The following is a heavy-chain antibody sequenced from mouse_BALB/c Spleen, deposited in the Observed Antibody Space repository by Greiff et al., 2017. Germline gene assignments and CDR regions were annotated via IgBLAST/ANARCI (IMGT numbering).Heavy chain of an antibody. D-gene: IGHD2-4*01. J-gene: IGHJ2*01. CDR3: TRGIYYDYPYYFDY. V-gene: IGHV1-31*01. CDR2: IDPFNGGT. CDR1: GYSFTSYY. Sequence: EVQLQQSGPELMKPGASVKISCKASGYSFTSYYMHWVKQSHGKSLEWIGYIDPFNGGTSYNQKFKDKATLTVDKSSSTAYMQLSSPTSEDSAVYYCTRGIYYDYPYYFDYWGQGTTLTVSS.